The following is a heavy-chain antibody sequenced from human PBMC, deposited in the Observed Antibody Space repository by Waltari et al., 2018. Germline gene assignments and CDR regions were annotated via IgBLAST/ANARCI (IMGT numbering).Heavy chain of an antibody. J-gene: IGHJ4*02. CDR3: ARDAMRDGDFDY. D-gene: IGHD3-3*01. CDR1: GFTFHNYW. V-gene: IGHV3-7*01. Sequence: EVQLVESGGGLVQPGGSLRLSCAAPGFTFHNYWMSWVRQAPGKGREWVANIKEDGSDKHYVESVKGRFTISRDNAKNSLYLQMNSLRAEDTAVYYCARDAMRDGDFDYWGQGALVTVSS. CDR2: IKEDGSDK.